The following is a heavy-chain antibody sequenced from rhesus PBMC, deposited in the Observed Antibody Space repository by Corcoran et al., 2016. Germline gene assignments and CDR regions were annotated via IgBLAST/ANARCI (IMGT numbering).Heavy chain of an antibody. J-gene: IGHJ4*01. D-gene: IGHD6-13*01. Sequence: EVQLVESGGGLAKPGGSLRLSCAASGFTFSSYWMNWVRQTPGKGLEWISAINSGWGSTYYADSVNGLITISRDNAKNTLSLQMNSLRAEDTAVYYCAKDRGIAAGRFDYWGQGVLVTVSS. V-gene: IGHV3S42*01. CDR1: GFTFSSYW. CDR3: AKDRGIAAGRFDY. CDR2: INSGWGST.